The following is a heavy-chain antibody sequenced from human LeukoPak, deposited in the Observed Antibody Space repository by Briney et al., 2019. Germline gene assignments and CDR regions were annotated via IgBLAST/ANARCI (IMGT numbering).Heavy chain of an antibody. J-gene: IGHJ3*02. CDR1: GFTFSRYA. CDR2: ISGSGGST. Sequence: GGSLRLSCAASGFTFSRYAMSWVRQAPGKGLEWVSDISGSGGSTYYADSVKGRFTISRDNSKNTLYLQMNSLRAEDTAVYYCAKAIAAAGIFAFDIWGQGTMVTVSS. V-gene: IGHV3-23*01. D-gene: IGHD6-13*01. CDR3: AKAIAAAGIFAFDI.